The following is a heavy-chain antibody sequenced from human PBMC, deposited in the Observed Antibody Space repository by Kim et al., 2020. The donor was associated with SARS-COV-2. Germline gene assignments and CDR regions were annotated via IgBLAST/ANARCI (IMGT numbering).Heavy chain of an antibody. Sequence: ASVKVSCKAYGYTFSNSDINWVRQASGQGPEWMGWMNPRSGDTGYAPKFQGRVAMSRSISIRTAYKVLTSLTFDDTAAYYCSRAPGGQGPLIWGHGTMGT. V-gene: IGHV1-8*01. CDR2: MNPRSGDT. CDR3: SRAPGGQGPLI. J-gene: IGHJ3*02. CDR1: GYTFSNSD. D-gene: IGHD3-10*01.